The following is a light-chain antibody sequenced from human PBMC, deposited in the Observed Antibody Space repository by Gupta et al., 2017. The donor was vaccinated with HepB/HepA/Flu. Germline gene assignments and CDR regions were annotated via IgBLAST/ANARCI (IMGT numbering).Light chain of an antibody. J-gene: IGLJ2*01. V-gene: IGLV3-19*01. Sequence: GQTVRITCQGDSLSSYYASWYQQKPGQAPVLVIYGKNNRPSGIPDRFSGSSSGNTASLTITGAQAEDEADYYCNSRDSSGTRVFGGGTKLTVL. CDR2: GKN. CDR1: SLSSYY. CDR3: NSRDSSGTRV.